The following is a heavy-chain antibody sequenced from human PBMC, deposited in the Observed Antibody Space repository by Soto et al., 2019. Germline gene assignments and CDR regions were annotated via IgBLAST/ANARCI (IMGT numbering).Heavy chain of an antibody. D-gene: IGHD3-22*01. Sequence: QVQLVQSGAEEMKPGASVKVSCKASEYTLTRYSIHWVRQAPGQRLEWMGWINAGNGNTKFSQKFQGRVTTTRDTSASTAYMELRGLRSEDTAVYYCAILGTYYFDNSDNYFDFWGQGTLVTVSS. CDR3: AILGTYYFDNSDNYFDF. CDR1: EYTLTRYS. V-gene: IGHV1-3*05. J-gene: IGHJ4*02. CDR2: INAGNGNT.